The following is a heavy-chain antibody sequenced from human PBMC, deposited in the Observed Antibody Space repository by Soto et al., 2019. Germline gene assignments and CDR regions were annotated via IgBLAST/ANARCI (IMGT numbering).Heavy chain of an antibody. Sequence: PGGSLRLSYAASGFTFSRYAMSWFRQAPWRGREWVSTISGSGGRTYYADSVKGRFTISRDNSKNTLYLQMKSLRAEDTAIYYCVKGGIGDCSRTSCLHYFDSWGQGTLVTVSS. J-gene: IGHJ4*02. CDR2: ISGSGGRT. CDR1: GFTFSRYA. V-gene: IGHV3-23*01. D-gene: IGHD2-2*03. CDR3: VKGGIGDCSRTSCLHYFDS.